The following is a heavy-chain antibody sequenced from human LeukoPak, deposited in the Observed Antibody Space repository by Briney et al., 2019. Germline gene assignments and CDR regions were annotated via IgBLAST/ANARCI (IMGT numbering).Heavy chain of an antibody. V-gene: IGHV1-2*02. CDR3: ARDYDFWSGYQDNWFDP. CDR2: INPNSGGT. J-gene: IGHJ5*02. CDR1: GYTFTGYY. D-gene: IGHD3-3*01. Sequence: GASVKVSCKASGYTFTGYYMHWVRQAPGQGLEWMGWINPNSGGTNYAQKFQGRVTMTRDTSISTAYMELSRLRSDDTAVYYCARDYDFWSGYQDNWFDPWGQGTLVTVSS.